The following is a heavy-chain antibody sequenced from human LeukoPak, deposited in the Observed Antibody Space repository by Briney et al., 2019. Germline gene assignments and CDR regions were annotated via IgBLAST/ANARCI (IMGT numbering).Heavy chain of an antibody. CDR3: ARLGGAYGVDY. CDR1: GGSISSSTYY. CDR2: GFYSGST. Sequence: SETLSLTCSASGGSISSSTYYWGWIRQPPGTGLEWIGSGFYSGSTYYKPSLNSRVTISVDTSKNQFSLKLSSVTAADTAVYYCARLGGAYGVDYWGQGTLVTVSS. V-gene: IGHV4-39*01. D-gene: IGHD4-17*01. J-gene: IGHJ4*02.